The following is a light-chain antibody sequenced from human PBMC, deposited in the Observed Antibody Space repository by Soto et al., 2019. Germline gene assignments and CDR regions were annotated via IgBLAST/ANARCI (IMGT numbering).Light chain of an antibody. J-gene: IGKJ1*01. CDR1: QSVTGKY. CDR3: HQYGSSPRT. V-gene: IGKV3-20*01. Sequence: EIVLTQSPGTLSLSPGERATLSCRATQSVTGKYLAWYQQKPGQAPRLLISGTSSRATGIPDRFSGSGSGTDFTLTISRLEPEDFAVYFCHQYGSSPRTLGQGTKVDIK. CDR2: GTS.